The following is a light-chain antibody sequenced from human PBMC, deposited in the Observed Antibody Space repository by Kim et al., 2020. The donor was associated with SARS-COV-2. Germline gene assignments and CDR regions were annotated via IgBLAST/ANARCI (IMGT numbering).Light chain of an antibody. CDR2: EDK. J-gene: IGLJ3*02. CDR1: SGSIAGNY. V-gene: IGLV6-57*03. CDR3: QSYDASNHQWV. Sequence: NFMLTQPHSVSESPGKTVSISCTRSSGSIAGNYVQWYQQRPGSAPTTVIYEDKQRHSGVPDRFSGSIDSSSNSASLSISGLKTEDEADYYCQSYDASNHQWVFVGGTQLTVL.